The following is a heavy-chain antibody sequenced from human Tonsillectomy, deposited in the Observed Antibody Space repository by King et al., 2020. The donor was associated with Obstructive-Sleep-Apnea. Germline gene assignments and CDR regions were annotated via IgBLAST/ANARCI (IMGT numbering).Heavy chain of an antibody. J-gene: IGHJ4*02. CDR2: ISWDGGST. Sequence: VQLVESGGVVVQPGGSLRLSCVASGFTFDDYTMHWVRQPPGKGLEWVSLISWDGGSTYYADSVKGRFPISSDNSKKFLYLQMNSLRIEDTALYYCAKDRDITMVRRLIIPSHFDFWGQGTLVTVSS. D-gene: IGHD3-10*01. CDR1: GFTFDDYT. V-gene: IGHV3-43*01. CDR3: AKDRDITMVRRLIIPSHFDF.